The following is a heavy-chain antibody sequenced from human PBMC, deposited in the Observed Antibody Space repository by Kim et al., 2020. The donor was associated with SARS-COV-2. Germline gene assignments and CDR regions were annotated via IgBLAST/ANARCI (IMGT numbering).Heavy chain of an antibody. Sequence: ASVKVSCKASGYNFNSYGFSWVRQAPGQGLEWMGWISAYNANTNYAQKFQGRVIMTTDTSTSTAYMELRSLRSDDTAVYYCARDRASYDFWSGLDWFDPWGQGTLVTVSS. CDR3: ARDRASYDFWSGLDWFDP. CDR1: GYNFNSYG. D-gene: IGHD3-3*01. V-gene: IGHV1-18*01. J-gene: IGHJ5*02. CDR2: ISAYNANT.